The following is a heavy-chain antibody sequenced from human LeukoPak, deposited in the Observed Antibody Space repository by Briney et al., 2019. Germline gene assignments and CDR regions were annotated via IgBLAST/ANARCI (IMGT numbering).Heavy chain of an antibody. CDR3: TREAFTDSTGYYFSPFDM. CDR2: ISGGGGST. D-gene: IGHD3-22*01. J-gene: IGHJ3*02. Sequence: GGSLRLSCAASGFTFTSYSMNWVRQAPGKGLEWVSTISGGGGSTYYAGSVKGRFTISRENAKKSLYLQMNSLTADDTAVYYCTREAFTDSTGYYFSPFDMWGQGTMVTVSS. V-gene: IGHV3-23*01. CDR1: GFTFTSYS.